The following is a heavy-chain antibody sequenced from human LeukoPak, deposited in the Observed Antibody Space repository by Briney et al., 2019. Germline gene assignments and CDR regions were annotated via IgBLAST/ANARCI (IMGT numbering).Heavy chain of an antibody. V-gene: IGHV3-33*01. CDR1: GFTFSSYA. Sequence: GGSLRLSCAASGFTFSSYAMHWVRQAPGKGLEWVAIIWSDGNNKYYADSVEGRFTISRDTSKNTLFLQMNSLRAEDTAVYYCARDSAMVRGDALYYFDYWGQGTLVTVSS. CDR3: ARDSAMVRGDALYYFDY. CDR2: IWSDGNNK. J-gene: IGHJ4*02. D-gene: IGHD3-10*01.